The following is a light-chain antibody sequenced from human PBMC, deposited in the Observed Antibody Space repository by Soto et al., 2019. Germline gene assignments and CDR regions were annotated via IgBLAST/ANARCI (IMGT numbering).Light chain of an antibody. CDR1: SIEVGGYNS. CDR2: DVT. Sequence: QSALTQPASVSGSPGQSITISCTGTSIEVGGYNSVSWNQQLPGKAPKLMIYDVTYRPSGVSYRFSGSKSGSTASLTISGLQAEDEADYYCCSYSTSSILFGGGTKLTVL. CDR3: CSYSTSSIL. J-gene: IGLJ2*01. V-gene: IGLV2-14*03.